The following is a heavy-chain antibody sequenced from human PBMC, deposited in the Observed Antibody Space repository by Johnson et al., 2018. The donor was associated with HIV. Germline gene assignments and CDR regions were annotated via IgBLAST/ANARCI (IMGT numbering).Heavy chain of an antibody. CDR2: IGTAGDT. Sequence: VQLVESGGGVVQPGRSLRLSCAASGFTFSSYDMHWVRQATGKGLEWVSAIGTAGDTYYPGSVKGRFTISRENAKNSLYLQMNSLRAEDTAVYYCATRAFTTMAEDDAFDIWGQGTMVTVSS. CDR3: ATRAFTTMAEDDAFDI. V-gene: IGHV3-13*01. D-gene: IGHD5-18*01. CDR1: GFTFSSYD. J-gene: IGHJ3*02.